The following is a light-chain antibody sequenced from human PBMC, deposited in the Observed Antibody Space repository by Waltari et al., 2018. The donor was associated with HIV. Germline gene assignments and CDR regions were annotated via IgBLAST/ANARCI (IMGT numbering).Light chain of an antibody. CDR3: VLYMGSGIWV. V-gene: IGLV8-61*01. Sequence: QTVVTQEPSFSVSPGGTVTLTCGLSSGSVSSNYYPSWYQQNPGQAPRTLIYSTKTRSSGVPDRFSGSILGNKAALTITGAQADDESDYYCVLYMGSGIWVFGGGTKLTVL. J-gene: IGLJ3*02. CDR1: SGSVSSNYY. CDR2: STK.